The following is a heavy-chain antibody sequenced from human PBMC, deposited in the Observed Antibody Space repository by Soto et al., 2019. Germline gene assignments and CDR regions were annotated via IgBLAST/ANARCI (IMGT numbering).Heavy chain of an antibody. V-gene: IGHV5-51*01. J-gene: IGHJ4*02. CDR2: IYPDDSDT. D-gene: IGHD2-2*01. CDR3: ARRREMSRITRGYYLDY. Sequence: GESLKISFKASGYSFSSNWIGWVRHMPGKGLEWMGVIYPDDSDTRYSPSFQGQVTISADKSTSTAYLQWASLKASDTAIYYCARRREMSRITRGYYLDYWGQGSLVTVSS. CDR1: GYSFSSNW.